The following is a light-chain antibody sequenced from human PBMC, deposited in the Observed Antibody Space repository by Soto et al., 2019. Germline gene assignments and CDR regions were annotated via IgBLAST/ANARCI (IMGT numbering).Light chain of an antibody. CDR1: QSLATNY. Sequence: EIVLTKSPGTLSLSPGERATLSCGTSQSLATNYLAWYQQKPGQAPRLLIYDASSRATGIPDRFSGSGSGTDFTLTISRLEPEDFALYFCQQYDTSPWTFGQGTKVDIK. J-gene: IGKJ1*01. V-gene: IGKV3-20*01. CDR3: QQYDTSPWT. CDR2: DAS.